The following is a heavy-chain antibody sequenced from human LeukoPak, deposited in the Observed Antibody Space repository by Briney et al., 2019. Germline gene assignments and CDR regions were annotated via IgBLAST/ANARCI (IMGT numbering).Heavy chain of an antibody. CDR3: ATHSRWLQFPVI. CDR1: GYTVTIYY. V-gene: IGHV1-2*02. D-gene: IGHD5-24*01. J-gene: IGHJ3*02. Sequence: ASVTLSFTSSGYTVTIYYMHWRRQAPGPGQGGRGRINPNNGGTNYANKFQGRVTMARETSISTAYMELSRLRSDDTAVYYRATHSRWLQFPVIWGQGTMVTVSS. CDR2: INPNNGGT.